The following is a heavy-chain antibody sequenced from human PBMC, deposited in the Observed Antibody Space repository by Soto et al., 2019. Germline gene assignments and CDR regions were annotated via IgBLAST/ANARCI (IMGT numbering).Heavy chain of an antibody. CDR1: GFSLSTSGVG. J-gene: IGHJ5*01. CDR3: ARRLTYCGGNCYSVFDF. D-gene: IGHD2-21*02. Sequence: SGPTLVNPTQTLTLTCTFSGFSLSTSGVGVGWIRQPPGKALEWLALIYWDDDRRYSPSLKSRLTITKDTSKNQVVLTMTNMDPVDTATYYCARRLTYCGGNCYSVFDFWGQGSLVTGSS. V-gene: IGHV2-5*02. CDR2: IYWDDDR.